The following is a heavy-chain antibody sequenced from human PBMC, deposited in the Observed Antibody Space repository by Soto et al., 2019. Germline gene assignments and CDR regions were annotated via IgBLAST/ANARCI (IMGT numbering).Heavy chain of an antibody. V-gene: IGHV3-23*01. CDR3: TRDLLNLRYLTWLDDS. Sequence: GGSLRLSCAASGFTFSTFALGWVRQAPGKGLEWVSAISGSGVNTYYADSVKGRFTISRDNSKSTLFLQMNGLTAEDTAVYYCTRDLLNLRYLTWLDDSWGQGTLVTVSS. CDR2: ISGSGVNT. CDR1: GFTFSTFA. J-gene: IGHJ4*02. D-gene: IGHD3-9*01.